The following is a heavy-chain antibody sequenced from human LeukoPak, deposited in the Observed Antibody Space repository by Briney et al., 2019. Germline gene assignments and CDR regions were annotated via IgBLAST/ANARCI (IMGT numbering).Heavy chain of an antibody. CDR1: GFTFSSYW. Sequence: GGSLRLSCAASGFTFSSYWMTWVRQAPGKGLEWVANIKQDGSAKYYVDSVEGRFTISRDNARSSLYLQMNSLRAEDTAVYYCARVPESATTVSEYWGQGTLVTVSS. V-gene: IGHV3-7*04. CDR2: IKQDGSAK. J-gene: IGHJ4*02. CDR3: ARVPESATTVSEY. D-gene: IGHD4-11*01.